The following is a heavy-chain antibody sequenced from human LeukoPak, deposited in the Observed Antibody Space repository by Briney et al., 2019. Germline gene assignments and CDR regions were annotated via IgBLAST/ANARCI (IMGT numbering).Heavy chain of an antibody. CDR3: ARGGRNLVRNFRYFDY. D-gene: IGHD3-9*01. Sequence: KPSETLSLTCAVYGGSFSDYYWTWIRQPPGKGLEWIGEINHSGNTNYNPSLKSRVTISVDTSKNQFSLRLSSVTAADMAVYYCARGGRNLVRNFRYFDYWGQGTLVTVSS. CDR1: GGSFSDYY. V-gene: IGHV4-34*01. CDR2: INHSGNT. J-gene: IGHJ4*02.